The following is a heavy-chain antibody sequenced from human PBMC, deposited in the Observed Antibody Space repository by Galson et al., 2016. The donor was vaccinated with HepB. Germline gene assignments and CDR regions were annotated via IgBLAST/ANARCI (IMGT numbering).Heavy chain of an antibody. V-gene: IGHV1-3*01. Sequence: SVKVSCKASGHTFSDYAIHWVRQAPGQRLEWMGWISGGSANTKYSQKFQGRVTFTRDTSANTAYMELSSLRSEDTAVYYCARTGGFLLPNQPIDYWGQGTLVTVSS. CDR1: GHTFSDYA. D-gene: IGHD1-1*01. J-gene: IGHJ4*02. CDR3: ARTGGFLLPNQPIDY. CDR2: ISGGSANT.